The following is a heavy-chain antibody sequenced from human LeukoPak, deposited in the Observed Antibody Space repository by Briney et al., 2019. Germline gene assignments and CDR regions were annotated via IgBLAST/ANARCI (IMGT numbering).Heavy chain of an antibody. CDR1: GFTFSSQW. Sequence: GGSLRLSCAASGFTFSSQWMGWVRQAPGKVLEWVANVNQGGTEKFYVDSVKGRFTISRDNAENSLYLQMNSLRVEDTAVYYCAREHYFYHMDGWGEGTTVTVSS. J-gene: IGHJ6*03. CDR2: VNQGGTEK. CDR3: AREHYFYHMDG. V-gene: IGHV3-7*01.